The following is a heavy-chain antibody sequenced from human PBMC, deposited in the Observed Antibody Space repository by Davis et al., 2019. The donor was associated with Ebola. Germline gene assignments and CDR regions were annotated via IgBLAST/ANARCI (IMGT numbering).Heavy chain of an antibody. D-gene: IGHD3-9*01. J-gene: IGHJ6*04. V-gene: IGHV3-53*01. CDR3: ARGLFDNYYAMDV. CDR1: GLIVTSSS. CDR2: IYSGGVT. Sequence: GSLRLSCAASGLIVTSSSMTWVRQAPGKGLECVSFIYSGGVTYFAESVKGRFTISRDNSKNTLYLQMNSLRAEDTAVYYCARGLFDNYYAMDVWGKGTTVIVSS.